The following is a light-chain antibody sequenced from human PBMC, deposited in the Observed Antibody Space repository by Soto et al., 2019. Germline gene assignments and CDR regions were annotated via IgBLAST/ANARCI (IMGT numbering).Light chain of an antibody. V-gene: IGLV2-14*01. CDR2: QFA. CDR1: SSHVAIYDY. Sequence: QSVPTQPASVSGSPGQSITIPCTGTSSHVAIYDYVSWYEQQPGKTPKLMMYQFANRLSGVSNRFSDSRSANTASLTISGLQAEDEADYYCSSYTVSSNYVFGSGTKV. CDR3: SSYTVSSNYV. J-gene: IGLJ1*01.